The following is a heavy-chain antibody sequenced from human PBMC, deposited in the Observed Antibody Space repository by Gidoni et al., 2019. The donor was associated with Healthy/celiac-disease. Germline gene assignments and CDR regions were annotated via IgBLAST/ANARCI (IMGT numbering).Heavy chain of an antibody. CDR1: GGSLSSGDYY. CDR3: ARVGSSGWDAFDI. D-gene: IGHD6-19*01. V-gene: IGHV4-30-4*01. CDR2: IYYSGST. J-gene: IGHJ3*02. Sequence: QVQLQESGPGLVKPSQTLSLTCTVSGGSLSSGDYYWSWIRQPPGKGLECIGYIYYSGSTYYNPSLKSRLTISVDTSKNQFSLRLSSVTAADTAVYYCARVGSSGWDAFDIWGQGTMVTVSS.